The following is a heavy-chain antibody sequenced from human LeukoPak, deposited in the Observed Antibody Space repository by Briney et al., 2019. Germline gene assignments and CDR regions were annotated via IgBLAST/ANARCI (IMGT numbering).Heavy chain of an antibody. CDR2: IYTSGST. CDR1: GGSISSGSYY. D-gene: IGHD1-26*01. CDR3: ARGSRSGSWDWFDP. V-gene: IGHV4-61*02. J-gene: IGHJ5*02. Sequence: TLSLTCTVSGGSISSGSYYWSWIRQPAGKGLEWIGRIYTSGSTNYNPSLKSRVTISVDTSKNQFSLKLSSVTAADTAVYYCARGSRSGSWDWFDPWGQGTLVTVSS.